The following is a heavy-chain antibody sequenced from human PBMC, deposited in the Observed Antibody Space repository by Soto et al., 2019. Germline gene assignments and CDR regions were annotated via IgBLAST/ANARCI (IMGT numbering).Heavy chain of an antibody. Sequence: GGSLSLSCAASGFTFSSYSMGWVRQAPGKGLEWVSAISGSSATTLYADSVKGRFTISRDDSKNTLYLQMNSLRAEDTAIYFCAKCASYWNQFDYWGQGTLVTVSS. CDR3: AKCASYWNQFDY. CDR1: GFTFSSYS. V-gene: IGHV3-23*01. D-gene: IGHD1-1*01. J-gene: IGHJ4*02. CDR2: ISGSSATT.